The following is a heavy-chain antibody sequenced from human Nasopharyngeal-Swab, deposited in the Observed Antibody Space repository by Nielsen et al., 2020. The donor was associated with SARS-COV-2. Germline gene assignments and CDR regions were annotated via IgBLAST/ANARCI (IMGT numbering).Heavy chain of an antibody. CDR3: AKGHRYCSSGSCYPIAFDI. Sequence: SLKISCAASGFTFDDYAMHWVRQAPGKGLEWVSGISWNSGSIGYADSVKGRFTISRDNAKNSLYLQMNSLRAEDTALYYCAKGHRYCSSGSCYPIAFDIWGQGTMVTVSS. V-gene: IGHV3-9*01. J-gene: IGHJ3*02. D-gene: IGHD2-15*01. CDR1: GFTFDDYA. CDR2: ISWNSGSI.